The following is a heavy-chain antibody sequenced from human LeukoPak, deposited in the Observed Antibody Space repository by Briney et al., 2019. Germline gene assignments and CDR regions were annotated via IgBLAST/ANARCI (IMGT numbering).Heavy chain of an antibody. J-gene: IGHJ4*02. CDR1: GYSITTNTYY. D-gene: IGHD6-13*01. Sequence: SETLSLTCTVSGYSITTNTYYWGWIRQPPGKGLEWIGSGYYSGSTYYSPSLKSRVTTSVDTSKNQSSLKLSSVTASDTAVYYCARQGAAASGRAFDYWGQGTLVTVSS. CDR2: GYYSGST. V-gene: IGHV4-39*01. CDR3: ARQGAAASGRAFDY.